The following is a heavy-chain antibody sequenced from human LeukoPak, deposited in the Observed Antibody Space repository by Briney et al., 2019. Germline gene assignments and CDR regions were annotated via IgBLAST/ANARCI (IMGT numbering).Heavy chain of an antibody. CDR3: AKDWSSLGGIYAFDV. J-gene: IGHJ3*01. CDR2: ISGRGDST. V-gene: IGHV3-23*01. D-gene: IGHD3-3*01. Sequence: PGGSLRLSCTTSGFTFSNYALNWVRQAPGKGLEWVSSISGRGDSTYYADSVKGRFTISRDISKNTLYLEMNSLRAEDTAVYYCAKDWSSLGGIYAFDVWGQGTMVTVSS. CDR1: GFTFSNYA.